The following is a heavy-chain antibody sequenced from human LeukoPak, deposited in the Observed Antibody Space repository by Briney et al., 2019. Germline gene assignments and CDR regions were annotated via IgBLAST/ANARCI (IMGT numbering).Heavy chain of an antibody. D-gene: IGHD6-13*01. Sequence: GGSLRLSCAASGFTFSSYWMSWVRQAPGKGLEWVANIEQDGSEKYYVDSVKGRFTISRDNAKNSLYLQMNSLRAEDTALYYCARDTPYSSSWQSYYGMDVWGQGTTVTVSS. J-gene: IGHJ6*02. CDR1: GFTFSSYW. CDR2: IEQDGSEK. V-gene: IGHV3-7*01. CDR3: ARDTPYSSSWQSYYGMDV.